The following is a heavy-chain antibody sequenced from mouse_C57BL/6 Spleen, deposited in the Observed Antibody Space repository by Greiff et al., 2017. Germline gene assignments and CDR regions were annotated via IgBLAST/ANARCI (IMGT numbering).Heavy chain of an antibody. J-gene: IGHJ2*01. Sequence: EVQLQQSGPELVKPGASVKIPCKASGYTFTDYNMDWVQQSHGKSLEWIGDINPNNGGTIYNQKFKGKATLTVDKSSSTAYMELRSLTSEDTAVYYCAKRWVVAPYYIDYWGQGTTLTVSS. V-gene: IGHV1-18*01. CDR3: AKRWVVAPYYIDY. D-gene: IGHD1-1*01. CDR1: GYTFTDYN. CDR2: INPNNGGT.